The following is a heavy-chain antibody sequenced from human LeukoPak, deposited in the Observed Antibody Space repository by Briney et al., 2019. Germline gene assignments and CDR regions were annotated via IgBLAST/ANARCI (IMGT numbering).Heavy chain of an antibody. CDR1: GDSMSNYY. D-gene: IGHD6-19*01. CDR2: MYNRGST. V-gene: IGHV4-59*01. J-gene: IGHJ4*02. CDR3: ARAEKAVTGTLDY. Sequence: SETLSLTCTVSGDSMSNYYWSWIRQSPGKKLEWIGYMYNRGSTIYNPSLKSRVTISTDTSKNQFSLRLTSVTAADTAVYYCARAEKAVTGTLDYWGQGNMIPVCS.